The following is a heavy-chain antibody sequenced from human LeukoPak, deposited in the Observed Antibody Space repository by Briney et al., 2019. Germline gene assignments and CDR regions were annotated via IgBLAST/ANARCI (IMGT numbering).Heavy chain of an antibody. CDR3: ARGEAVAGLDY. J-gene: IGHJ4*02. V-gene: IGHV4-34*01. D-gene: IGHD6-19*01. CDR2: INHSGST. Sequence: SETLSLTCAVYGGSFSGYYWSWIRQPPGKGLEWIGEINHSGSTNYNPSLKSRVTISVDTSKNQFSLTLSSVTAADTAVYYCARGEAVAGLDYWGQGTLVTVSS. CDR1: GGSFSGYY.